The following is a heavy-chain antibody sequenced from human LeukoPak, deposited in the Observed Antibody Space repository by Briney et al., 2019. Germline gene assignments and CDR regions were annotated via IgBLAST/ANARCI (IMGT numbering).Heavy chain of an antibody. CDR1: GGSISSYY. V-gene: IGHV4-59*08. D-gene: IGHD6-13*01. CDR2: IYYSGST. CDR3: ARHSSSWTRRRFDY. J-gene: IGHJ4*02. Sequence: PSETLSLTCTVSGGSISSYYWSWIRQPPGKGLEWIGHIYYSGSTKYNPYPTSRVTISVDTSKNQFSVKLSAVTAADTAVYYCARHSSSWTRRRFDYWGQGTLVTVSS.